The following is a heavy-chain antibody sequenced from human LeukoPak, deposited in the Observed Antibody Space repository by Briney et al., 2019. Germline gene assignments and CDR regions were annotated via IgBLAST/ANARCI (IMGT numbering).Heavy chain of an antibody. V-gene: IGHV3-23*01. D-gene: IGHD1-1*01. CDR3: AREYKIPATGTLGFDI. CDR1: GFTFTTYT. CDR2: ISGSATST. Sequence: GGSLRLSCAASGFTFTTYTIIWVRQTPAKGLEWVSAISGSATSTYYADSVKGRFTISRDNYKNTLYLQMSSLRAEDTAIYYCAREYKIPATGTLGFDIWGPGTMVTVSS. J-gene: IGHJ3*02.